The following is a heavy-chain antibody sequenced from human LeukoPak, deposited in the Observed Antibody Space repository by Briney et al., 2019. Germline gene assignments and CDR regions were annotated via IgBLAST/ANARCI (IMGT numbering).Heavy chain of an antibody. V-gene: IGHV4-30-2*01. J-gene: IGHJ5*02. CDR1: GGSISSGGYY. CDR2: IYHSGST. D-gene: IGHD6-6*01. CDR3: ARDPVQEAAQNWFDP. Sequence: SETLSLTCTVSGGSISSGGYYRSWIRQPPGKGLEWIGYIYHSGSTYYNPSLKSRVTISVDRSKNQFSLKLSSVTAADTAVYYCARDPVQEAAQNWFDPWGQGTLVTVSS.